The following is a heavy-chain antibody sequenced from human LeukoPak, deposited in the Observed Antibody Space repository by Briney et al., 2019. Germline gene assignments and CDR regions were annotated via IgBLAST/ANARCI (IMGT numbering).Heavy chain of an antibody. CDR3: ARSYYYDSSGYDEFDY. CDR2: ISSSGSTI. D-gene: IGHD3-22*01. Sequence: GGSLRLSCAASGFTFSSYEMNWVRQAPGKGLEWVSYISSSGSTIYYADSVKGRFTISRDNAKNSLYLQMNGLRAEDTAVYYCARSYYYDSSGYDEFDYWGQGTLVTVSS. CDR1: GFTFSSYE. J-gene: IGHJ4*02. V-gene: IGHV3-48*03.